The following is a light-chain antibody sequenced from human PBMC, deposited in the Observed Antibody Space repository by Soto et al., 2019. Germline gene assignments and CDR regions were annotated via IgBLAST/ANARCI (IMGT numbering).Light chain of an antibody. CDR3: SSYTSRSALEV. Sequence: QSVLTHPASVSWSPGHSITISFTGTISYVGDYNYVSWYQQHPGKAPKLMIYEVSNRPSGVSNRFSGSKSGNTASLTISGLQAEDEADYYCSSYTSRSALEVFGTGTKV. J-gene: IGLJ1*01. V-gene: IGLV2-14*01. CDR2: EVS. CDR1: ISYVGDYNY.